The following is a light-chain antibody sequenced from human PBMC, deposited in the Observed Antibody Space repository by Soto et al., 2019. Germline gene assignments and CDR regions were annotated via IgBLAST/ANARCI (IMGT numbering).Light chain of an antibody. J-gene: IGKJ5*01. CDR1: QALGSY. V-gene: IGKV1-9*01. Sequence: DIQLTQSPSFLSASVGDRVTITCRPSQALGSYLVWYQQKPGKAPKLLIYAASTLQSGVPSRFSGRGSGTEFTLTISSLQPEDFATYYCQQLNNQPLITFGQGTRLEI. CDR3: QQLNNQPLIT. CDR2: AAS.